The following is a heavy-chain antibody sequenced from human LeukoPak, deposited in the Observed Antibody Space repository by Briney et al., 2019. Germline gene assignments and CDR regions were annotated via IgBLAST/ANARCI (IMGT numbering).Heavy chain of an antibody. V-gene: IGHV4-59*08. CDR2: IFYSGDT. Sequence: SYTLSLTCTVSGGSISNYYWIWIRQPPAKRLEGIGYIFYSGDTNYNPSLKSRSTISVDTSKNQFSLTLSAVTAAHTPVYFFPRHSGSSAHYFDYWGQGTLVSVSS. D-gene: IGHD1-26*01. CDR3: PRHSGSSAHYFDY. J-gene: IGHJ4*02. CDR1: GGSISNYY.